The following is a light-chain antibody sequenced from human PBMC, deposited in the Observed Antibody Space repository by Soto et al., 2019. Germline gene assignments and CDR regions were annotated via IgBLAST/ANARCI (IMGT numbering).Light chain of an antibody. Sequence: QSALTQPASVSGYPGQSITISCTGTSSDVGGYNYVSWYQQHPDKAPKLMIYEVSNRPSGVSNRFSGSKSGNTASLTISGLQGEDEAVYYRSSYPSSTPRVFGGGTQVTVL. CDR3: SSYPSSTPRV. CDR2: EVS. J-gene: IGLJ3*02. V-gene: IGLV2-14*01. CDR1: SSDVGGYNY.